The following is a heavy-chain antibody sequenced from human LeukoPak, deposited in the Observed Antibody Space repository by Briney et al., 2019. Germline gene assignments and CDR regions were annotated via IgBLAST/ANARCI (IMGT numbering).Heavy chain of an antibody. CDR3: ARVDSSWYGSNAFDI. CDR2: INPNSGGT. D-gene: IGHD6-13*01. CDR1: GDAFGGSD. V-gene: IGHV1-2*02. J-gene: IGHJ3*02. Sequence: VTSEGSGDAFGGSDVHWGRQTLGKGLEWMGWINPNSGGTNYAQKFQGRATMTRDTSISTAYMELSRLRSDDTAVYYCARVDSSWYGSNAFDIWGQGTMVNVSS.